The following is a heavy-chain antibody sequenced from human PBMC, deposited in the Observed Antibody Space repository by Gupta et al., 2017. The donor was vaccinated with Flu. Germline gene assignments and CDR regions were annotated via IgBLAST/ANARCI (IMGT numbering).Heavy chain of an antibody. CDR2: ISVGGGST. CDR3: AKAVGNSPSRYYFDY. D-gene: IGHD4-23*01. V-gene: IGHV3-23*01. CDR1: GFTFPTYA. Sequence: VQLLESGGGLVQPGGSLRLSCAASGFTFPTYAMRWVRQAPGKGLEWVSLISVGGGSTYYADSVKGRFTISRDNSKNTLYLQMNSLRAEDTAVYYCAKAVGNSPSRYYFDYWGQGTLVTVSS. J-gene: IGHJ4*02.